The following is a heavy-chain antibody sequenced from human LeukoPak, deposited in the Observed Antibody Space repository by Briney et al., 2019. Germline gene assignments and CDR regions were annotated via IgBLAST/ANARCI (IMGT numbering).Heavy chain of an antibody. Sequence: PGRSLRLSCAASGFTFSSYAMHWVRQAPGKGLEWVAVISYDGSNKYYADSVKGRFTISRDNAKNSLYLQMNSLRAEDTAVYYCARHSGYDPFDYWGQGTLVTVSS. V-gene: IGHV3-30-3*01. CDR2: ISYDGSNK. J-gene: IGHJ4*02. CDR3: ARHSGYDPFDY. CDR1: GFTFSSYA. D-gene: IGHD5-12*01.